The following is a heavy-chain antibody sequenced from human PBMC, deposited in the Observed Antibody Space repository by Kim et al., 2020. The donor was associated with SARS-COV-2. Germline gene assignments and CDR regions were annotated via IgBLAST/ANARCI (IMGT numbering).Heavy chain of an antibody. CDR3: ARLSLYDFWNLRAFDI. CDR1: GGSISSYY. Sequence: SETLSLTCTVSGGSISSYYWSWIRQPPGKGLEWIGYIYYSGSTNYNPSLKSRVTISVDTSKNQFSLKLSSVTAADTAVYYCARLSLYDFWNLRAFDICGQGTMVTVSS. J-gene: IGHJ3*02. CDR2: IYYSGST. V-gene: IGHV4-59*08. D-gene: IGHD3-3*01.